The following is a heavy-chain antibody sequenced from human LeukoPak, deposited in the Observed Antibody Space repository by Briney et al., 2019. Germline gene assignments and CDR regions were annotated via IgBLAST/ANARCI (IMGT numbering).Heavy chain of an antibody. CDR1: GGSISSGDYY. D-gene: IGHD2-15*01. Sequence: PSETLSLTCTVSGGSISSGDYYWSWIRQPPGKGLEWIGYIYYSGSTYYNPSLKSRVTISVDTSKNQFSLKLGSVTAADTAVYYCARAPLSRISNWFDPWGQGTLVTVSS. CDR2: IYYSGST. V-gene: IGHV4-30-4*08. CDR3: ARAPLSRISNWFDP. J-gene: IGHJ5*02.